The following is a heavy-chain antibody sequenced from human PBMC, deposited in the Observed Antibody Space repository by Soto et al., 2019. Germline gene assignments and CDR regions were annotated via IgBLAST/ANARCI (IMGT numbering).Heavy chain of an antibody. J-gene: IGHJ6*02. V-gene: IGHV3-7*01. CDR2: IKQDGREE. CDR3: ARIAASGRGWDV. Sequence: VQLVESGGGLVQPGGSLRLSCVDSGFTFSSYWMSWVRQAPVTGLEWVGNIKQDGREENYVDSVKGRFTISRDNAKNSMYLQMNSLRVEDTAVYYWARIAASGRGWDVWGQGTTVVVSS. D-gene: IGHD6-13*01. CDR1: GFTFSSYW.